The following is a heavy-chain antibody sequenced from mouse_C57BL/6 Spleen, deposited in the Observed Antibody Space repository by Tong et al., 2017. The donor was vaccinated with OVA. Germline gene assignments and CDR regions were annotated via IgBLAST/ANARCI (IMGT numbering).Heavy chain of an antibody. J-gene: IGHJ3*01. CDR2: ILPGSGST. CDR1: GYTFSSYW. D-gene: IGHD2-1*01. CDR3: ARYYGNPAWFAY. V-gene: IGHV1-9*01. Sequence: VQLQESGAELMKPGASVKISCKATGYTFSSYWIEWVKQRPGHGLEWIGEILPGSGSTNYNEKFKGKATFTADTSSNPAYMQLSSLTSEDSAVYYCARYYGNPAWFAYWGQGTLVTVSA.